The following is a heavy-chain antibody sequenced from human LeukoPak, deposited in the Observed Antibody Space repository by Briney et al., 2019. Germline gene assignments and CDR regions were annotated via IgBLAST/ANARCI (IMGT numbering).Heavy chain of an antibody. CDR3: AKTIRGAMFGDAFDI. V-gene: IGHV3-30-3*01. D-gene: IGHD3-10*01. CDR1: GFTFSSYA. Sequence: GGSLRLSCAASGFTFSSYAMHWVRQAPGKGLEWVAVISYDGSNKYYADSVKGRFTISRDNSKNTLYLQMNSLRAEDTAVYYCAKTIRGAMFGDAFDIWGQGTMVTVSS. CDR2: ISYDGSNK. J-gene: IGHJ3*02.